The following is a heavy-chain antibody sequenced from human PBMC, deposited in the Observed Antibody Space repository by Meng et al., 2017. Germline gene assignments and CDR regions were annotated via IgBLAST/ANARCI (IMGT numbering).Heavy chain of an antibody. Sequence: LVQHGAEVKKPVSSVKLSCKASGGTFSIYAISWVRQAPGQGLEWMGGIIPIFATANYAQKFQGRVTITADESTSTAYMELSSLRSEDTAVYYCAKEVDNWFDPWGQGTLVTVSS. CDR2: IIPIFATA. D-gene: IGHD2-15*01. CDR3: AKEVDNWFDP. CDR1: GGTFSIYA. J-gene: IGHJ5*02. V-gene: IGHV1-69*01.